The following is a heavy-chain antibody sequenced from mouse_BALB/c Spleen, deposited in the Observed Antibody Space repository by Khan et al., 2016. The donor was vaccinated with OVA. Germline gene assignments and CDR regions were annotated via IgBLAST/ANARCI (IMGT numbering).Heavy chain of an antibody. CDR1: GFTFSSYI. D-gene: IGHD2-1*01. J-gene: IGHJ2*01. Sequence: EVELVEAGGGLVQPGGSLKLSCAASGFTFSSYIMSWVRQTPEKRLEWVAYISNGGGSTYYLDTVKGRFTISRDNATNTLYLQMSSLKSEDTAMYYCARHGNYVSFDYGGQGTTLTVSS. CDR2: ISNGGGST. CDR3: ARHGNYVSFDY. V-gene: IGHV5-12-2*01.